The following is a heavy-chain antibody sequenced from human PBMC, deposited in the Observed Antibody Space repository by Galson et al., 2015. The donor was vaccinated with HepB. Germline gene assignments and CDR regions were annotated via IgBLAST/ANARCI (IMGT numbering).Heavy chain of an antibody. CDR3: ARGGASGWADY. CDR1: GYSFTDYF. J-gene: IGHJ4*02. V-gene: IGHV1-2*02. Sequence: SVKVSCKASGYSFTDYFMHWVRQAPGQGLGWMGWINPNSGGTKYAQIFQGRVIMTRDTSISTAFLDLSSLTSDDTAVYYCARGGASGWADYWGPGTLVSVSS. D-gene: IGHD6-19*01. CDR2: INPNSGGT.